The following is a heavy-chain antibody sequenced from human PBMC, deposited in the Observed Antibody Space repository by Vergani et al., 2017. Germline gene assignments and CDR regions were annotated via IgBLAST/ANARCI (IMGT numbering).Heavy chain of an antibody. Sequence: QVQLQESGPGLVKPSETLSLTCSVSGDSMNTYYWSWIRQPPGKGLEWIGYIYDSGDTKYNPSLKSRVTMSLDTSKTQFSLNLYSVTAADTAVSYCARGALWWLRQIDSWGQGTLVTVSS. CDR1: GDSMNTYY. D-gene: IGHD2-21*01. J-gene: IGHJ4*02. CDR3: ARGALWWLRQIDS. V-gene: IGHV4-59*01. CDR2: IYDSGDT.